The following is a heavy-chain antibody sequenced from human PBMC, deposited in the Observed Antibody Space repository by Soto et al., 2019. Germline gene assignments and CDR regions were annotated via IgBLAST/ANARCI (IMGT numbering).Heavy chain of an antibody. CDR1: GFTFANFG. CDR2: ISSSGRRT. J-gene: IGHJ4*02. Sequence: PGGSLRLSCGGSGFTFANFGMGWVRQAPGKGLYWVSGISSSGRRTYYADSVKGRFTISRDNSKSTLYLQMDSLRADDTAVYYCAKVAKSGVVIEHFDSWGQGSLVTVSS. CDR3: AKVAKSGVVIEHFDS. D-gene: IGHD3-3*01. V-gene: IGHV3-23*01.